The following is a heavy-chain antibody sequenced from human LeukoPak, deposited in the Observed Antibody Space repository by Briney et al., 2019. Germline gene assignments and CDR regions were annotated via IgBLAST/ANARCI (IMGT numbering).Heavy chain of an antibody. D-gene: IGHD2-8*02. CDR1: GFSFSNYA. Sequence: GGSLRLSCAATGFSFSNYAMSWVRQAPGKGLEWVSSISGRGGTRDYADSVTGRFTTSRDNSKNTLYLQLNSLRAEDTALYYCVRSGVLYGMDVWGQGTTVTVSS. CDR2: ISGRGGTR. CDR3: VRSGVLYGMDV. J-gene: IGHJ6*02. V-gene: IGHV3-23*01.